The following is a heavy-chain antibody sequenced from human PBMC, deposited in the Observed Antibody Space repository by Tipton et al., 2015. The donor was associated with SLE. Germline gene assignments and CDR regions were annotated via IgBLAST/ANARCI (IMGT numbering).Heavy chain of an antibody. D-gene: IGHD3-16*01. V-gene: IGHV4-39*07. CDR2: IYYSGST. CDR3: ARDEYVWGRPLYYFAY. J-gene: IGHJ4*02. Sequence: TLSLTCTVSGDSISDNSCYWGWIRQPPGKGLEWIGSIYYSGSTFQNPSLKSRVTMSVDTSESKFSLKLSSVTAAATAVYYCARDEYVWGRPLYYFAYWSQGTLVTVSS. CDR1: GDSISDNSCY.